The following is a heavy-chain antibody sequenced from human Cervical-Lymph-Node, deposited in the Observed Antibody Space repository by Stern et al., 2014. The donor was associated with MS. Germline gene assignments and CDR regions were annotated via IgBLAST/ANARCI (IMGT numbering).Heavy chain of an antibody. V-gene: IGHV4-39*01. D-gene: IGHD2-15*01. Sequence: QVQLQESGPGLVKPSETLSLTCTVSGGSISSSSYYWGWIRQPPGKGLEWIGSIYYSGSTYYNPSLKSRVTISVDTSKNPFYLKLGFGTAADTAVYYCARLRRYCSGGSCYSTSSWFYYGMDVWGQGTTVTVSS. CDR3: ARLRRYCSGGSCYSTSSWFYYGMDV. CDR1: GGSISSSSYY. CDR2: IYYSGST. J-gene: IGHJ6*02.